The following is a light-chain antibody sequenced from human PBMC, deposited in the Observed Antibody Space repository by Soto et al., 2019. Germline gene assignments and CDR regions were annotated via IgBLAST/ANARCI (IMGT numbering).Light chain of an antibody. J-gene: IGKJ1*01. CDR1: QSVSSNY. CDR3: QQYGSSPWT. Sequence: EIVLTQSPGTLSLSPGQRATLSCRASQSVSSNYLAWYQQNPGQAPRLLIYGASSRATGIPDRFSGSGSGTDFTLTINRLEPEDFAVYYCQQYGSSPWTFGQGTKGDIK. CDR2: GAS. V-gene: IGKV3-20*01.